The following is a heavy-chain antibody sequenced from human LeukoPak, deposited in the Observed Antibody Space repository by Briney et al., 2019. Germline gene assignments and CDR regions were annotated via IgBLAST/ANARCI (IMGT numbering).Heavy chain of an antibody. CDR2: IYYSGST. J-gene: IGHJ4*02. CDR3: ARAGIAVAGSIDY. V-gene: IGHV4-59*01. D-gene: IGHD6-19*01. Sequence: SETLSLTCTVSGGSISSYYWSWIRQPPGEGLEWIGYIYYSGSTNYNPSLKSRVTISVDTSKNQFSLKLSSVTAADTAVYYCARAGIAVAGSIDYWGQGTLVTVSS. CDR1: GGSISSYY.